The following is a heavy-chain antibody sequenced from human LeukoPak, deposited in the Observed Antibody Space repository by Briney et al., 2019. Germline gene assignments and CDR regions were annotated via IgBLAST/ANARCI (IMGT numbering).Heavy chain of an antibody. CDR2: INPNSGGT. Sequence: ASVKVSCKASGYTFTGYYMHWVRQAPGQGLEWMGWINPNSGGTNYAQKFQGRVTMTRDTSISTAYMELSRLRSDDTAVYYCARERYSYGYSLHLDYWGQGTLVTVSS. D-gene: IGHD5-18*01. V-gene: IGHV1-2*02. CDR3: ARERYSYGYSLHLDY. CDR1: GYTFTGYY. J-gene: IGHJ4*02.